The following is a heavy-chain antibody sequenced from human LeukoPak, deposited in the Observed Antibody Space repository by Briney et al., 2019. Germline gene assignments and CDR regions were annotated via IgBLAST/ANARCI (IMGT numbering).Heavy chain of an antibody. J-gene: IGHJ6*02. CDR3: ARANIVVVVAATFSPRYYGMDV. CDR2: INHSGST. CDR1: GGSLSGYY. D-gene: IGHD2-15*01. V-gene: IGHV4-34*01. Sequence: PSETLSLTCAVYGGSLSGYYWSWIRQPPGKGLEWIGEINHSGSTNYNPSLKSRVTISVDTSKNQFSLKLSSVTAADTAVYYCARANIVVVVAATFSPRYYGMDVWGQGTTVTVSS.